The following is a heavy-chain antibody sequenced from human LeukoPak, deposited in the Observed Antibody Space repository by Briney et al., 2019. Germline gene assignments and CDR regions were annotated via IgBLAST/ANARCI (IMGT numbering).Heavy chain of an antibody. D-gene: IGHD3-22*01. CDR2: IYTSGST. J-gene: IGHJ3*02. Sequence: SQTLSLTCTVSGGSISSGSYYWSWIRQPAGKGLEWIGRIYTSGSTNYNPSLKSRVTISVDTSKNQFSLKLSSVTAADTAVYYCARDIYYYDGSGYRGDAFDIWGQGTMVTVSS. V-gene: IGHV4-61*02. CDR1: GGSISSGSYY. CDR3: ARDIYYYDGSGYRGDAFDI.